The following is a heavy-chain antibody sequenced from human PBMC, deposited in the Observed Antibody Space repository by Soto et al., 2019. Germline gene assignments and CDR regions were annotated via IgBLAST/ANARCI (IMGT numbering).Heavy chain of an antibody. Sequence: GGSLRLSCAASGFTFSSYWMSWVRQAPGKGQEWVASIKEDGSEKSYVDSVKGRFTISRDNAKNSMYLQMNSLRAEDTAVYYCARDGSFESFDYWGPGNLVTVSS. CDR2: IKEDGSEK. CDR3: ARDGSFESFDY. CDR1: GFTFSSYW. J-gene: IGHJ4*02. V-gene: IGHV3-7*01. D-gene: IGHD1-1*01.